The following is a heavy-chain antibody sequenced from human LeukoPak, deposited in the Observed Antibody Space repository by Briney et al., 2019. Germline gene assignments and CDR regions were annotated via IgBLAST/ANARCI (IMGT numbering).Heavy chain of an antibody. J-gene: IGHJ4*02. Sequence: GASVKVSCMASRYTFISYAMHWVRQAPGQRLEGMGWINTGNGNTKYSQKFQGRVTITRHTSASTAYMELSSLRSEDTAVYYCASFSGSTYYYAVDYWGQGILVTVSS. CDR2: INTGNGNT. D-gene: IGHD3-22*01. CDR1: RYTFISYA. V-gene: IGHV1-3*04. CDR3: ASFSGSTYYYAVDY.